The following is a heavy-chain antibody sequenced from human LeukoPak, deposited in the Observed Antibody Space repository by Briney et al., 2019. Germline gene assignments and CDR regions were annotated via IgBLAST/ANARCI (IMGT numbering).Heavy chain of an antibody. CDR2: ISYDGSNK. J-gene: IGHJ4*02. V-gene: IGHV3-30*03. Sequence: GGSLRLSCAASGFTFSSYGMHWVRQAPGKGLEWVAVISYDGSNKYYADSVKGRFTISRDNSKNTLYLQMNSLRAEDTAVYYCARPNIDYYGQRGDYWGQGTLVTVSS. CDR3: ARPNIDYYGQRGDY. D-gene: IGHD3-10*01. CDR1: GFTFSSYG.